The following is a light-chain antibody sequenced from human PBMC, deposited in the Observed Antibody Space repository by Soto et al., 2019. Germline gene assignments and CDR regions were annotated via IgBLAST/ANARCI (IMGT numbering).Light chain of an antibody. V-gene: IGLV2-11*01. J-gene: IGLJ1*01. Sequence: QSALTQPRSVSGSPGQSVTISCTGTSSDVGGYNYVSWYQQHPGKAPKLMIYDVSERPSGVPDRFSGSKSGNTASLTISGLQPEDEADYYCCSFAGPQSFEVFGEGTKVTVL. CDR3: CSFAGPQSFEV. CDR2: DVS. CDR1: SSDVGGYNY.